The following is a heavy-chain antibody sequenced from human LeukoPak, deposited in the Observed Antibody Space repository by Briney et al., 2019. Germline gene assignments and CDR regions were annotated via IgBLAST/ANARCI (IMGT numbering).Heavy chain of an antibody. D-gene: IGHD5-18*01. J-gene: IGHJ4*02. V-gene: IGHV3-11*06. CDR3: ARGSRRGYSYGYEVLDY. Sequence: KTGGSLRLSCAASGFTFSDYYTSWIRQAPGEGLEWVSYISSSSSYTNYADSVKSRFTISRDNAKNSLYLQMNSLRAEDTAVYYCARGSRRGYSYGYEVLDYWGQGTLVTVSS. CDR1: GFTFSDYY. CDR2: ISSSSSYT.